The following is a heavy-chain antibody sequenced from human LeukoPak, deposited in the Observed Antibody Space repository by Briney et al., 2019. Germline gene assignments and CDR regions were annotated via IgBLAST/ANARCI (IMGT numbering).Heavy chain of an antibody. Sequence: GGSLRLSCAASGLTISSYWMHWVRQAPGKGLVWVSRINSDGNSITYADSVKGRFTISRDNAKNTLYLQMNSLRAEDTAVYYCAKGGTTAVDYWGQGTLVTVSS. CDR1: GLTISSYW. CDR3: AKGGTTAVDY. D-gene: IGHD4-23*01. CDR2: INSDGNSI. J-gene: IGHJ4*02. V-gene: IGHV3-74*01.